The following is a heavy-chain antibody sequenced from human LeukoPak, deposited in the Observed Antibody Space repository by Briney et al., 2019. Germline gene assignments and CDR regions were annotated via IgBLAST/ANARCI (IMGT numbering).Heavy chain of an antibody. V-gene: IGHV3-21*01. CDR1: GFSFDRYS. D-gene: IGHD2-21*02. CDR3: ARDRIVVVTAAFDF. J-gene: IGHJ4*02. CDR2: ISRGGTNI. Sequence: GGSLRLSCAASGFSFDRYSMYWVRQAPGKGLEWVASISRGGTNIYYADSVEGRFVISRDDSNNSLILQMNSLTAEDSAVYYCARDRIVVVTAAFDFWGQGTLVTVSS.